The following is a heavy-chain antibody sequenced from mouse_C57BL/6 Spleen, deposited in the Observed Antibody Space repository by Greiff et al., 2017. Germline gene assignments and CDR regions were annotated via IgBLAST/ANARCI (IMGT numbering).Heavy chain of an antibody. CDR1: GYTFTSYW. V-gene: IGHV1-5*01. CDR3: TRGIGNYYAMDY. J-gene: IGHJ4*01. Sequence: VQLKESVTVLARPGASVKMSCKTSGYTFTSYWMHWVKQRPGQGLEWIGAIYPGNSDTSYNQKFKGKAKLTAVTSAGTAYLELSSLTNEDSAVYSCTRGIGNYYAMDYWGQGTSVTVSS. CDR2: IYPGNSDT. D-gene: IGHD2-1*01.